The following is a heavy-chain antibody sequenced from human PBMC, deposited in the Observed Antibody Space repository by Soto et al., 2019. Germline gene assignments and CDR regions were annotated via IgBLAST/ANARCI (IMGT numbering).Heavy chain of an antibody. CDR2: ISPYNGDT. Sequence: ASVKVSCKPSGYTFTTYGISWVRQAPGQGLEWMGWISPYNGDTNYGQSFQGRVTMTADTSTSTAYMELRSLRSDDTAVYYCARGATRRAFDPWGQGTLVTVSS. CDR1: GYTFTTYG. J-gene: IGHJ5*02. CDR3: ARGATRRAFDP. D-gene: IGHD2-15*01. V-gene: IGHV1-18*01.